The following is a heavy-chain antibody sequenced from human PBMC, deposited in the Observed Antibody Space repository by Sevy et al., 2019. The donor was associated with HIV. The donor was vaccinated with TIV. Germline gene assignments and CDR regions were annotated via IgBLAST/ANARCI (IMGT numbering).Heavy chain of an antibody. CDR3: ARTALTMIVVVPLDY. J-gene: IGHJ4*02. D-gene: IGHD3-22*01. CDR1: GFTFSSYS. V-gene: IGHV3-21*01. CDR2: ISSSSSYI. Sequence: GGSLRLSCAASGFTFSSYSMNWVRQAPGKGLEWVSSISSSSSYIYYADSVKGRFTISTDNATNSLSQKMNSLRAEDTAVYYCARTALTMIVVVPLDYWGQGTLVTVSS.